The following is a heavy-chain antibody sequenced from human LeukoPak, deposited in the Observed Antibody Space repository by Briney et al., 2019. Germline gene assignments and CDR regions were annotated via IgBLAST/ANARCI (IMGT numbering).Heavy chain of an antibody. J-gene: IGHJ6*02. Sequence: GGSLRLSCAASGFTFSSYWMHWVRQVPGKGLVWVSRIKNHGSEANYADSVKGRFTISRDNAQNTLYLQMSSLRVDDTAVYYCASDRVNYGLDVWGQGTTVSVSS. CDR2: IKNHGSEA. CDR3: ASDRVNYGLDV. V-gene: IGHV3-74*01. CDR1: GFTFSSYW.